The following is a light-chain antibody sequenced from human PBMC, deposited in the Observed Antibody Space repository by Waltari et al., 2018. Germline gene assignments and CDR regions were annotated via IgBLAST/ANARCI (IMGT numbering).Light chain of an antibody. CDR2: DTY. J-gene: IGKJ4*01. Sequence: ETVLTQSPATLSLSPGERATLSCRASQSVQNYLAWYQQRPGQAPRLLIYDTYARASGSPARFSGGGSDTVFPLTISSLEPEDFAVYYCQQRKNWPVTFGGGTKVDIK. V-gene: IGKV3-11*01. CDR1: QSVQNY. CDR3: QQRKNWPVT.